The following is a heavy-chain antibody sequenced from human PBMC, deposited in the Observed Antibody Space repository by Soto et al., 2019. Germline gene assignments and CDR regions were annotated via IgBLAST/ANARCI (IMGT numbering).Heavy chain of an antibody. CDR1: GFTFSSYG. D-gene: IGHD5-12*01. Sequence: PGGSLRLSCAASGFTFSSYGMHWVRQAPGKGLEWVAVIWYDGSNKYYADSVKGRFTISRDNSKNTLYLQMNSLRAEDTAVYYCARDRRVDQYFDYWGQGTLVTVSS. CDR2: IWYDGSNK. CDR3: ARDRRVDQYFDY. V-gene: IGHV3-33*01. J-gene: IGHJ4*02.